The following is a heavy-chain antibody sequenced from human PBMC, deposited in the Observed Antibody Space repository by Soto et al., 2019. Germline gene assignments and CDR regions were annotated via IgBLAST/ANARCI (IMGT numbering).Heavy chain of an antibody. CDR3: ARSIYYDSSGYSTFDY. CDR2: IKQDGSEK. J-gene: IGHJ4*02. CDR1: GFTFSSYW. Sequence: PGGSLRLSCAASGFTFSSYWMSWVRQAPGKGLEWVANIKQDGSEKYYVDSVKGRFTISRDNAKNSLYLQMNSLRAEDTAVYYCARSIYYDSSGYSTFDYWGQGTLVTVSS. V-gene: IGHV3-7*03. D-gene: IGHD3-22*01.